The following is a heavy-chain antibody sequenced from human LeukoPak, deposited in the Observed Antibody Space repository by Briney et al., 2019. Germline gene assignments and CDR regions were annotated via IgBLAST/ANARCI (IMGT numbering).Heavy chain of an antibody. CDR1: GFTVSSNY. V-gene: IGHV3-53*05. CDR3: AKDGTYCGGDCYGYYYYMDV. Sequence: PGGFLRLSCAASGFTVSSNYMSWVRQAPGKGLEWVSVIYSGGSTYYADSVKGRFTISRDNSKNTLYLQMNSLRAEDTAVYYCAKDGTYCGGDCYGYYYYMDVWGKGTTVTVSS. J-gene: IGHJ6*03. D-gene: IGHD2-21*01. CDR2: IYSGGST.